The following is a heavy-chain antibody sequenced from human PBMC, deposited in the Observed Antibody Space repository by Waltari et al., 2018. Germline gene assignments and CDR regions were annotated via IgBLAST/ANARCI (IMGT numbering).Heavy chain of an antibody. D-gene: IGHD6-13*01. CDR1: GGSISSSSYY. CDR2: IYYSGST. Sequence: QLQLQESGPGLVKPSETLSLTCTVSGGSISSSSYYWGWIRQPPGNGLEWIGSIYYSGSTYYNPSLKSRVTISVDTSKNQFSLKLSSVTAADTAVYYCAREAAAGKDFDYWGQGTLVTVSS. V-gene: IGHV4-39*07. CDR3: AREAAAGKDFDY. J-gene: IGHJ4*02.